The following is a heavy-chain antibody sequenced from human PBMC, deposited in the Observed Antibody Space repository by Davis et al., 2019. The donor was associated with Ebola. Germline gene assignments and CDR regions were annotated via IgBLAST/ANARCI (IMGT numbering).Heavy chain of an antibody. CDR3: ARGGAARLAYYYYYMDV. Sequence: SETLSLTCAVYGGSFSGYYWSWIRQPPGKGLEWIGEINHSGSTNYNPSLKSRVTISVDTSKNQFSLKLSSVTAADTAVYYCARGGAARLAYYYYYMDVWGKGTTVTVSS. D-gene: IGHD6-6*01. CDR2: INHSGST. J-gene: IGHJ6*03. CDR1: GGSFSGYY. V-gene: IGHV4-34*01.